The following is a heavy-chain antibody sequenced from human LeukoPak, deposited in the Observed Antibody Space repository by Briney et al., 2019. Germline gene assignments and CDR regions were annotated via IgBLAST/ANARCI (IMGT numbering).Heavy chain of an antibody. CDR3: ARAYDSSAQGWFDP. V-gene: IGHV4-30-4*01. J-gene: IGHJ5*02. Sequence: SETLSLTCTVSGGSISSGDYYWSWIRQPPGKGLEWIGYIYYSGSTYYNPSLKSRVTISVDTSKNQFSLKLSSVTAADTAVYYCARAYDSSAQGWFDPWGQGTLVTVSS. CDR2: IYYSGST. D-gene: IGHD3-22*01. CDR1: GGSISSGDYY.